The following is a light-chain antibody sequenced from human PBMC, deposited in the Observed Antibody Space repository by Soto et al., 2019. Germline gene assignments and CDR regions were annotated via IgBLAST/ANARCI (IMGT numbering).Light chain of an antibody. V-gene: IGLV2-23*01. J-gene: IGLJ1*01. Sequence: QSALTQPASVSGSPGQSMTISCTGTSSDVGSYNLVSWYQQHPGKAPKLMIYEGSKRPSGVSNRFSGSKSGNTASPTISGLQAEDEADYYCCSYAGSSTFVFGTGTKVTVL. CDR3: CSYAGSSTFV. CDR1: SSDVGSYNL. CDR2: EGS.